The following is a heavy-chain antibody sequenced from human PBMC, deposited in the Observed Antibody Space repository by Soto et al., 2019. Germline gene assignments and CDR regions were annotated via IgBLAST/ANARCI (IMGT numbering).Heavy chain of an antibody. CDR1: GYTFTSYG. CDR2: ISAYKGNT. Sequence: QVQLVQSGAEVKKPGASVKVSCKASGYTFTSYGISWVRQAPGQGLEWMGWISAYKGNTHYAQKLQGRVTMTTDTSTSTAYLELRSLRSEDTAVYYCARDLGYVWGSYRSSGYWGQGTLVTVSS. D-gene: IGHD3-16*02. V-gene: IGHV1-18*01. J-gene: IGHJ4*02. CDR3: ARDLGYVWGSYRSSGY.